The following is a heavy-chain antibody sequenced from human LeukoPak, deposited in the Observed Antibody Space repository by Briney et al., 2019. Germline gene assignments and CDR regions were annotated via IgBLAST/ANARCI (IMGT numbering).Heavy chain of an antibody. J-gene: IGHJ4*02. CDR3: AGNYYDSSGYYQFDY. Sequence: SETLSLTCTVSGGSISSYYWSWIRQPPGKGLEWIGYIYYSGSTNYNPSLKSRVTISVDTSKNQFSLKLSSVTAADTAVYYCAGNYYDSSGYYQFDYWGQETLVTVSS. CDR1: GGSISSYY. D-gene: IGHD3-22*01. V-gene: IGHV4-59*08. CDR2: IYYSGST.